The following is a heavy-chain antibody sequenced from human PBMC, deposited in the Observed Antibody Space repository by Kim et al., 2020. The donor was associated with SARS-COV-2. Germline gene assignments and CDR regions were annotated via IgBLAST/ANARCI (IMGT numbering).Heavy chain of an antibody. V-gene: IGHV1-3*01. CDR2: NPGNGYT. D-gene: IGHD3-10*01. CDR3: ARELRSGY. J-gene: IGHJ4*02. Sequence: NPGNGYTTDSQKFQSRVTITRDTSASTAYMDLSSLRSEDMAVYYCARELRSGYWGQGTLVTVSS.